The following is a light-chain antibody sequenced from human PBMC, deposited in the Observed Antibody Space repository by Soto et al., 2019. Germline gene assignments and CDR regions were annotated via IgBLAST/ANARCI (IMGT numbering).Light chain of an antibody. J-gene: IGKJ1*01. CDR1: QSVSSSY. CDR3: QQYGSSLWT. V-gene: IGKV3-20*01. CDR2: GAS. Sequence: EIVLTQPPGTLSLSPGERATLSCRASQSVSSSYLAWYQQKPGQAPRLLIYGASSRATGIPDRFSGRESWTDLTLTISRLEPEDFSVYYCQQYGSSLWTFGQGTKVDIK.